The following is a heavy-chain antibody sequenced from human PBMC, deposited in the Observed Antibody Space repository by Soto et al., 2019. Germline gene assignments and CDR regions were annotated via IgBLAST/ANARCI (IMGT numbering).Heavy chain of an antibody. CDR2: IYYSGST. D-gene: IGHD3-10*01. J-gene: IGHJ4*02. V-gene: IGHV4-30-4*02. Sequence: PSDTLSLTCTVSGGSISSGDYYWSWIRQPPGKGLEWIGYIYYSGSTYYNPSLKSRVTISVDTSKNQFSLKLSSVTAADTAVYYCARDVYYCSGSYSYYFDSWGQGTLVPVSA. CDR3: ARDVYYCSGSYSYYFDS. CDR1: GGSISSGDYY.